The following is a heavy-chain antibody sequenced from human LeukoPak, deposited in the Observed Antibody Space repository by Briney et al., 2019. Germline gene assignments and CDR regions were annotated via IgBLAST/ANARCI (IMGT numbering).Heavy chain of an antibody. V-gene: IGHV3-74*01. CDR1: GFTFSSYW. D-gene: IGHD3-22*01. CDR2: INSDGSST. CDR3: ARDGSRPITMIVVVIEPHTDDAFDI. Sequence: SGGSLRLSCAASGFTFSSYWMHWVRQAPGKGLVWVSRINSDGSSTSYADSVKGRFTISRDNAKNTLYLQMNSLRAEDTAVYYCARDGSRPITMIVVVIEPHTDDAFDIWGQGTMVTVSS. J-gene: IGHJ3*02.